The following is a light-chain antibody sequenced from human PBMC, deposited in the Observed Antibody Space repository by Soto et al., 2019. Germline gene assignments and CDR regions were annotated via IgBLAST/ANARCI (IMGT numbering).Light chain of an antibody. CDR1: QTVSSN. Sequence: IVMTQSPATLSVSPGERVTLSCRTSQTVSSNLAWYQQKPGQAPRLLIYGASTRATGIPDRFRGSGSGTDFTLTISSLQSEDFAVYYGQQYNDWPPLTFGGGTKVEIK. CDR3: QQYNDWPPLT. J-gene: IGKJ4*01. V-gene: IGKV3-15*01. CDR2: GAS.